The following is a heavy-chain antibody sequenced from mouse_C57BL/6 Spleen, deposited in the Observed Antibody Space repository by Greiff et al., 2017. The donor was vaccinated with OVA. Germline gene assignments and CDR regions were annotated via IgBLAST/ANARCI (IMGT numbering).Heavy chain of an antibody. CDR1: GFTFSDYY. CDR3: ARDDYGSRTGFAY. V-gene: IGHV5-16*01. CDR2: INYDGSST. J-gene: IGHJ3*01. Sequence: EVQLVESEGGLVQPGSSMKLSCTASGFTFSDYYMAWVRQVPEKGLEWVANINYDGSSTYYLDSLKSRFIISRDTAKNILYLQMSSLKSEDTATYYCARDDYGSRTGFAYWGQGTLVTVSA. D-gene: IGHD1-1*01.